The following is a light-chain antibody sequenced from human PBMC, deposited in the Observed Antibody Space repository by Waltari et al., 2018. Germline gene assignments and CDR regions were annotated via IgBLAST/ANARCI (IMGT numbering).Light chain of an antibody. J-gene: IGLJ2*01. V-gene: IGLV2-14*03. CDR2: AVN. CDR3: SAYISSSTLEL. CDR1: SSDVGGSNY. Sequence: QSALTQPASVSGSPGQSIPISCPGTSSDVGGSNYVSRYQQHPGKAPKLMIFAVNTRPSGVSNRFSGSKSGNTASLTISGLQAEDEADYYCSAYISSSTLELFGGGTRLTVL.